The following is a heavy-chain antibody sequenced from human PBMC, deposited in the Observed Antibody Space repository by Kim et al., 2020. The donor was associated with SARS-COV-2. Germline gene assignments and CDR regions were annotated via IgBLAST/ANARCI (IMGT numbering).Heavy chain of an antibody. Sequence: SETLSLTCAVYGGSFSGYYWSWIRQPPGKGLEWIGEINHSGSTNYNPSLKSRVTISVDTSKNQFSLKLSSVTAADTAVYYCARVKVVRGRTNDAFDIWGQETLVPVP. J-gene: IGHJ3*02. CDR3: ARVKVVRGRTNDAFDI. CDR2: INHSGST. CDR1: GGSFSGYY. D-gene: IGHD2-2*01. V-gene: IGHV4-34*01.